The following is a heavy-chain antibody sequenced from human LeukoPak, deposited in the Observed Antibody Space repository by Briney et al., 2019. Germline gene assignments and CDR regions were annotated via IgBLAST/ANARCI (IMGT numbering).Heavy chain of an antibody. J-gene: IGHJ4*02. V-gene: IGHV3-33*01. D-gene: IGHD5-12*01. CDR2: IWYDGSNK. Sequence: GGSLRLSCAASGFTSSSYGMHWVRHAPGKGLEWVAVIWYDGSNKYYADSVKGRFTISRDNSKNTLYLQMNSLRAEDTAVYYCARGSGYSGYDAVDYWGQGTLVTVSS. CDR1: GFTSSSYG. CDR3: ARGSGYSGYDAVDY.